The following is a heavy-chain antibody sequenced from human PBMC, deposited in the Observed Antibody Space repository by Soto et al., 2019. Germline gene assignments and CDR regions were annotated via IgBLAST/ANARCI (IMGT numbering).Heavy chain of an antibody. CDR1: GFTFSSYA. D-gene: IGHD3-22*01. J-gene: IGHJ1*01. V-gene: IGHV3-23*01. CDR2: ISGSGGST. Sequence: HPGGSLRLSCAAPGFTFSSYAMSWVRQAPGKGLEWVSAISGSGGSTYYADSVKGRFTISRDNSKNTLYLQMNSLRAEDTAVYYCAKDPNDSSGFTTSEYFQHWGQGTLVTVSS. CDR3: AKDPNDSSGFTTSEYFQH.